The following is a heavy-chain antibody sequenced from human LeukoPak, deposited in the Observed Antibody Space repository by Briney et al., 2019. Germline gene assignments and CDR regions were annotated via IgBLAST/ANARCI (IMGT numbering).Heavy chain of an antibody. CDR1: GYIFANYG. J-gene: IGHJ4*02. D-gene: IGHD3-10*01. V-gene: IGHV1-18*01. CDR3: AREPISSGTYYPRSDY. Sequence: ASVTVSCKASGYIFANYGFAGVRQAPGQGLEWMGWNNTYNGNTKYAQKLQGRVTVTPDTSTSTAYMELRSLTSDDTAVYYCAREPISSGTYYPRSDYWGQGTLVTVSS. CDR2: NNTYNGNT.